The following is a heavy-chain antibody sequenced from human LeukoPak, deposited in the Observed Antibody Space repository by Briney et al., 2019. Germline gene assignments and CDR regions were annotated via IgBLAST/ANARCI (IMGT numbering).Heavy chain of an antibody. D-gene: IGHD2-15*01. CDR3: ARACSGGSCFGGGFDP. J-gene: IGHJ5*02. V-gene: IGHV3-7*01. Sequence: PGGSLRLSCAASGFTFSSYWMSWVRQAPGKGLEWVANIKQDGSEKYYVDSVKGRFTISRDNAKNSLYLQMNSLRAEDTAVYYCARACSGGSCFGGGFDPWGQGTLVTVSS. CDR2: IKQDGSEK. CDR1: GFTFSSYW.